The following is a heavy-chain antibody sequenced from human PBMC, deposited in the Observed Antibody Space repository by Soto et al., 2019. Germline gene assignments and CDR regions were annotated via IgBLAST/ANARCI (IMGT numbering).Heavy chain of an antibody. J-gene: IGHJ6*02. CDR1: GFTFSSYA. CDR3: AKGPPAVYGDYVESYYYYYGMDV. V-gene: IGHV3-23*01. D-gene: IGHD4-17*01. CDR2: ISGSGGST. Sequence: EVQLLESGGGLVQPGGSLRLSCAASGFTFSSYAMSWVRQAPGKGLEWVSAISGSGGSTYYADSVKGRFTISRDNSKNSWYLQMNSLRAEDKAVYYYAKGPPAVYGDYVESYYYYYGMDVWGQGTTVTVSS.